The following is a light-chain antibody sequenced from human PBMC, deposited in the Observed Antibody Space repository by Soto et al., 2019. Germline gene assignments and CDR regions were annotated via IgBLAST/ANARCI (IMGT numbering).Light chain of an antibody. Sequence: EIVLTQSPATLSLSPVERATLSCRASQSVSSYLAWYQQKPGQAPRLLIYDASSRPTDIPARFSGSGSGTDGTITISSLETEDGALYYCQQRSNWTITFGQGTRLEIK. V-gene: IGKV3-11*01. J-gene: IGKJ5*01. CDR2: DAS. CDR3: QQRSNWTIT. CDR1: QSVSSY.